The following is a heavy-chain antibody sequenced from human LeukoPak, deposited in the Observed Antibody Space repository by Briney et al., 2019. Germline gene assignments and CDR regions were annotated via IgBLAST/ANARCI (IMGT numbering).Heavy chain of an antibody. Sequence: SETLSLTCTVSGGSISSYYWSWIRQPPGKGLEWIGYIYYSGSTNYNPSLKSRVTISVDTSKNQFSLKLSSVTAADTAVYYCARSFTDNFFFENWGQGTLVTVSS. CDR2: IYYSGST. J-gene: IGHJ4*02. CDR3: ARSFTDNFFFEN. CDR1: GGSISSYY. D-gene: IGHD1-1*01. V-gene: IGHV4-59*01.